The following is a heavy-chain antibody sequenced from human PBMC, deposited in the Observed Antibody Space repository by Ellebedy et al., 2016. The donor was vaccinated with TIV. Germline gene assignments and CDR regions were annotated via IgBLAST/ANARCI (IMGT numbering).Heavy chain of an antibody. CDR3: ARAGRWYGYYYYGMDV. V-gene: IGHV1-69*13. J-gene: IGHJ6*02. Sequence: SVKVSCXASGGTFSSYAISWVRQALGQGLEWMGGIIPIFGTANYAQKFQGRVTITADESTSTAYMELSSLRSEDTAVYYCARAGRWYGYYYYGMDVWGQGTTVTVSS. D-gene: IGHD6-13*01. CDR2: IIPIFGTA. CDR1: GGTFSSYA.